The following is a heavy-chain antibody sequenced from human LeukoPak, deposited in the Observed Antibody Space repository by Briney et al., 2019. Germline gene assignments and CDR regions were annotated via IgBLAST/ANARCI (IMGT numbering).Heavy chain of an antibody. J-gene: IGHJ6*02. CDR3: AKNVHCSGGSCYSAHYYGMDA. D-gene: IGHD2-15*01. Sequence: GGSLRLSCAASGFTFSSYAMSWVRQAPGKGLEWVSAISGSGGSTYYADSVKGRFTISRDNSKNTLYLQMDSLRAEDTAVYYCAKNVHCSGGSCYSAHYYGMDAWGQGTTVTVSS. CDR2: ISGSGGST. CDR1: GFTFSSYA. V-gene: IGHV3-23*01.